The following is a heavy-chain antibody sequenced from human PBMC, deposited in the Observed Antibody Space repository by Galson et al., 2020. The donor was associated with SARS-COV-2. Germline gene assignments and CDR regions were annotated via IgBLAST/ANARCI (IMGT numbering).Heavy chain of an antibody. Sequence: GESLKISCAASGFTVSSNYMSWVRQAPGKGLEWVSVIYSGGSTYYADSVKGRFSISGDNSKNTLHLQMNSLRAEDTAVYYCARARDGYWYFDLWGRGTLVTVSS. V-gene: IGHV3-53*01. CDR3: ARARDGYWYFDL. J-gene: IGHJ2*01. CDR2: IYSGGST. CDR1: GFTVSSNY.